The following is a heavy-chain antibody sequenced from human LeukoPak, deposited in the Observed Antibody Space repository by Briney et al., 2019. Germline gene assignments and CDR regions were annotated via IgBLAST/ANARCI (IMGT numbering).Heavy chain of an antibody. V-gene: IGHV3-23*01. Sequence: GGSLRLSCAASGFTFSSYAMSWVRQAPGKGLEWVSAISGSGGSTYYADSVKGRFTISRDNSKNTLYLQMNSLKTEDTAVYYCTRDNGAQYHSSSANWGQGTLVTVSS. CDR3: TRDNGAQYHSSSAN. J-gene: IGHJ4*02. D-gene: IGHD6-13*01. CDR2: ISGSGGST. CDR1: GFTFSSYA.